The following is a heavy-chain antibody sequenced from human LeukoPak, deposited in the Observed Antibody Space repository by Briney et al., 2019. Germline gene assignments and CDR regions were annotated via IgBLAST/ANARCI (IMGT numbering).Heavy chain of an antibody. D-gene: IGHD2-15*01. V-gene: IGHV3-23*01. J-gene: IGHJ4*02. CDR3: VRDRCSGISCFFDY. CDR2: ISDSGGRT. Sequence: GGSLRLSCAVSGITLSNYGMSWVRQAPGKGLEWVAGISDSGGRTNYADSVKGRFTISRDNPKNTLYLQMNSLRAEDTAVYYCVRDRCSGISCFFDYWGQGTLVTVSS. CDR1: GITLSNYG.